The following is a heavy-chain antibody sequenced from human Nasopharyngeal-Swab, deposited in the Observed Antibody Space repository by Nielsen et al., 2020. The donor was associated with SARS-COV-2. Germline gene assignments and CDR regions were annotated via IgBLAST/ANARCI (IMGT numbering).Heavy chain of an antibody. J-gene: IGHJ4*02. V-gene: IGHV4-39*01. CDR2: IYYSGST. CDR1: GGSISSSSYY. Sequence: SETLSLTCTVSGGSISSSSYYWGWIRQPPGKGLEWIGSIYYSGSTYYNPSLKSRVTISVDTSKNQFSLKLSSVTAADTAVYYRASPTTYGSGSYGGIRYDYWGQGTLVTVSS. D-gene: IGHD3-10*01. CDR3: ASPTTYGSGSYGGIRYDY.